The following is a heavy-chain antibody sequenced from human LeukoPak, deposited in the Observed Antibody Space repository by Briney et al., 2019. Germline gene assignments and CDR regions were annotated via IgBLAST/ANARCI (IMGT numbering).Heavy chain of an antibody. V-gene: IGHV4-39*01. Sequence: SETPSLTCTVSGGSIRSSSYYWGWVRQPPGEGLEWIGSIYYSGSTYYTPYLKSRVTISVDTSKNQFSLNLSSVTAADTAVYYCASQSSTQEYWGQGTLVTVSS. CDR2: IYYSGST. CDR3: ASQSSTQEY. CDR1: GGSIRSSSYY. J-gene: IGHJ4*02. D-gene: IGHD2/OR15-2a*01.